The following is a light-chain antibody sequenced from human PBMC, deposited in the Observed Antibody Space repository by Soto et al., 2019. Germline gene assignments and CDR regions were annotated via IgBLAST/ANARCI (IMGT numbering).Light chain of an antibody. J-gene: IGKJ1*01. V-gene: IGKV1-5*03. Sequence: IQMTQSPSSLSASVGDRVTISCRASQDIRNTLAWYQQKPGKAPKLLIYKASTLKSGVPSRFSGSGSGTEFTLTISSLQPDDFATYYCQHYNSYSEAFGQGTKVDIK. CDR2: KAS. CDR3: QHYNSYSEA. CDR1: QDIRNT.